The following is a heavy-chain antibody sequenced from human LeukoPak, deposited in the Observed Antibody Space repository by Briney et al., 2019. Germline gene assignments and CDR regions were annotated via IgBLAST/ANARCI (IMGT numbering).Heavy chain of an antibody. J-gene: IGHJ4*02. CDR1: GFPFSSYA. D-gene: IGHD5-24*01. V-gene: IGHV3-23*01. CDR2: ISGSGGST. CDR3: AKRDGYNRDYFDY. Sequence: GGSLRLSCAASGFPFSSYAMSWVRPAPGKGLEWVSAISGSGGSTYYADSVKGRFTISRDNSKNTLYLQMNSLGAEDTAVYYCAKRDGYNRDYFDYWGQGTLVTVSS.